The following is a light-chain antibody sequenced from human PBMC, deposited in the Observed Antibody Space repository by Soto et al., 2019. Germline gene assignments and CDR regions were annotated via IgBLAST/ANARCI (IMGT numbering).Light chain of an antibody. CDR2: EVS. Sequence: QSALTQPASVSGSPGQSITISCTGTSSDVGGYNDVSWYQQHPGKAPKLMIYEVSNRPSGVSNRFSGSKSGNTASLTISGLQAEDEADYYGSSYTSSSTHVFGTGTKLTVL. J-gene: IGLJ1*01. CDR1: SSDVGGYND. CDR3: SSYTSSSTHV. V-gene: IGLV2-14*01.